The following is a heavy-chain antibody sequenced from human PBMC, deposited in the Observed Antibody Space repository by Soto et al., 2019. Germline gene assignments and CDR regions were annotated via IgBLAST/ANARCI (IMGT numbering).Heavy chain of an antibody. V-gene: IGHV4-59*08. J-gene: IGHJ4*02. CDR1: GGSIINYY. D-gene: IGHD3-3*01. CDR3: ERGHYDFWSGYFATIDY. CDR2: IHYSGNT. Sequence: SETLSLTCTVSGGSIINYYWSWILQPPWKGLEWIGYIHYSGNTKYNPSLKSRVTISAGTSKNQFSLKLSSVTAADTAVYYCERGHYDFWSGYFATIDYWGQGTLVTVSS.